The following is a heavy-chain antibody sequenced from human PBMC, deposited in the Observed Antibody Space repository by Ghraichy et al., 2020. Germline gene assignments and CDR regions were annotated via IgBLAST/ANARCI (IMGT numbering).Heavy chain of an antibody. CDR2: INQDGSEK. CDR3: ARIGTYSSSWNPFDY. D-gene: IGHD6-13*01. CDR1: GFTFSSYW. Sequence: LSLTCAASGFTFSSYWMSWVRQAPGKGLEWVANINQDGSEKYCVGSVKGRFTISRDNAENSLYLQMNSLRAEDTAVYYCARIGTYSSSWNPFDYWGQGTLVSVSS. J-gene: IGHJ4*02. V-gene: IGHV3-7*04.